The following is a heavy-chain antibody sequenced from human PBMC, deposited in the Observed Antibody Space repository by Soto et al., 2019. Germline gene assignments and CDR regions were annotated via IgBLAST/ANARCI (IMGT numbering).Heavy chain of an antibody. D-gene: IGHD3-9*01. CDR2: IYYSGST. CDR3: ARVRFTILESFYYYYYYMDV. V-gene: IGHV4-31*03. CDR1: GGSISSGGYY. J-gene: IGHJ6*03. Sequence: SETLSLTCTVSGGSISSGGYYWSWIRQHPGKGLEWIGYIYYSGSTYYNPSLKSRVTISVDTSKNQFSLKLSSVTAADTAVYYCARVRFTILESFYYYYYYMDVWGKGTTVTVSS.